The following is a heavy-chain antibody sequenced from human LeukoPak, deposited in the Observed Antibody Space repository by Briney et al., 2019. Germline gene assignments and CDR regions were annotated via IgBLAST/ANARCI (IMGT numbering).Heavy chain of an antibody. J-gene: IGHJ5*02. CDR3: ARDLDILTGYYKPNNWFDP. D-gene: IGHD3-9*01. V-gene: IGHV1-46*01. CDR2: INPSGGST. Sequence: ASVKVSCKASGGTFTSYYMHWVRQAPGQGLEWMGIINPSGGSTSYAQKFQDRVAMTRDTSTSTVYMELSSLRSEDTAVYYCARDLDILTGYYKPNNWFDPWGQGTLVTVSS. CDR1: GGTFTSYY.